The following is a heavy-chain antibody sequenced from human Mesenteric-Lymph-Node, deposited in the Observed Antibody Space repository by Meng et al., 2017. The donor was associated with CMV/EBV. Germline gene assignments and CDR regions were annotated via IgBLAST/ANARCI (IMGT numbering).Heavy chain of an antibody. D-gene: IGHD6-13*01. J-gene: IGHJ5*02. CDR2: IYHSGST. Sequence: SGGYISRSNWWSWVRQPPGKGLEWIGEIYHSGSTNYNPSLKSRVTMSVDKSKNQFSLKLSSVTAADTAVYYCARDSQGEAAYNWFDPWGQGTLVTVSS. CDR1: GGYISRSNW. V-gene: IGHV4-4*02. CDR3: ARDSQGEAAYNWFDP.